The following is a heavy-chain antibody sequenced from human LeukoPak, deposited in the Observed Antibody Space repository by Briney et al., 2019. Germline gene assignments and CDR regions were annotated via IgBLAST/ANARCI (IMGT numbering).Heavy chain of an antibody. CDR3: ARKYSYAFSY. CDR2: IFNGVTT. Sequence: GGSLRLSCTAFGFIVSSNSMTWVRQAPGKGLEWVSVIFNGVTTYYADSVKGRFTISTDNSTNTLYLQRDRLRAEDTSVNDFARKYSYAFSYWGQGTLVTVS. CDR1: GFIVSSNS. V-gene: IGHV3-66*01. J-gene: IGHJ4*02. D-gene: IGHD5-18*01.